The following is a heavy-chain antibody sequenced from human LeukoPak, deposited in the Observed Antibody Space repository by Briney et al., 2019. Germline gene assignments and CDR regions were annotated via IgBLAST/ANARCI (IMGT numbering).Heavy chain of an antibody. J-gene: IGHJ4*02. Sequence: GGSLRLSCEGSGFTFSNFGVSWVRQAPGKGLEWISYISPSSKTIWYAGSVKGRFTISRDNANNSLYLQMDSLRAEDTAMFYCARARSAHYFDYWGQGTLVTVSS. CDR1: GFTFSNFG. D-gene: IGHD2-15*01. V-gene: IGHV3-48*04. CDR2: ISPSSKTI. CDR3: ARARSAHYFDY.